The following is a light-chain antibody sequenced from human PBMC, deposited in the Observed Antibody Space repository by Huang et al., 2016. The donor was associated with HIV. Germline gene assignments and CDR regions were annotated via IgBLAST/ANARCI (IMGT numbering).Light chain of an antibody. CDR1: QSLLYNSNNKNY. V-gene: IGKV4-1*01. CDR3: QQHYSSPPT. CDR2: FAS. Sequence: DIVMTQSPDSLAVSLGERATINCKSSQSLLYNSNNKNYLAWYQQKPGQPPNLFIYFASSRKSGVPDRFSGSVSETDFTLTISSLQAEYVAVYYCQQHYSSPPTFGQGTKLEIK. J-gene: IGKJ2*01.